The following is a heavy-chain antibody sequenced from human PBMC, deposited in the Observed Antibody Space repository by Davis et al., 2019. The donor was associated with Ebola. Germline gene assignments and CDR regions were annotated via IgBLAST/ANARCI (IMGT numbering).Heavy chain of an antibody. CDR2: INAGNGNT. V-gene: IGHV1-3*01. D-gene: IGHD3-3*01. CDR1: AYTFTSYS. Sequence: AASVKVSCKASAYTFTSYSMHWVRQAPGQRLEWMGWINAGNGNTKYSQKFQGRVTITRDTSASTAYMELSSLRSEDTAVYYCARGPLYYDFWSGYYRWFDPWGQGTLVTVSS. CDR3: ARGPLYYDFWSGYYRWFDP. J-gene: IGHJ5*02.